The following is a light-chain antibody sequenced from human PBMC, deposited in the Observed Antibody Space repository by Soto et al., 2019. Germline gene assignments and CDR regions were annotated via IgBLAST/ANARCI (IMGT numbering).Light chain of an antibody. Sequence: EIQMTQSPSTLSASVGGRATITCLASQSISSWLAWYQQKPGKAPKLLIYKASSLESGVPSRFSGSGSGTEFTLTISSLQPDDFAVYYCQQSNNWPPITVGPVTRLEIK. J-gene: IGKJ5*01. V-gene: IGKV1-5*03. CDR3: QQSNNWPPIT. CDR2: KAS. CDR1: QSISSW.